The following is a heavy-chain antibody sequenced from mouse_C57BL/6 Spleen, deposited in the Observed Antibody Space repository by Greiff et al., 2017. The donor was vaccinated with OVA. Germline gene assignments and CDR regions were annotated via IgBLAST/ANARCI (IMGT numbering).Heavy chain of an antibody. CDR1: GFSLTSYG. CDR3: ARGGTTVVEGGYYYAMDY. D-gene: IGHD1-1*01. Sequence: QVQLQQSGPGLVQPSQSLSITCTVSGFSLTSYGVHWVRQSPGKGLEWLGVIWSGGSTDYNAAFISRLSISKDNSKSQVFFKMNSLQADDTAIYYCARGGTTVVEGGYYYAMDYWGQGTSVTVSS. J-gene: IGHJ4*01. CDR2: IWSGGST. V-gene: IGHV2-2*01.